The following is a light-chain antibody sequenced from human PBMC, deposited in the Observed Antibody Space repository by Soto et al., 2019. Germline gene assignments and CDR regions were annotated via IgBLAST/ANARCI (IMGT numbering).Light chain of an antibody. V-gene: IGLV2-14*01. Sequence: QSALTQPASVSGSPGQSITISCTGTSSDVGDYNYVSWYQQHPGKAPKLIIYGVSNRPSGISDRFSGSKSVNTASLTISGLQAEDEADYYFSSYTSTNTLVFGGGTKVTVL. CDR3: SSYTSTNTLV. J-gene: IGLJ2*01. CDR1: SSDVGDYNY. CDR2: GVS.